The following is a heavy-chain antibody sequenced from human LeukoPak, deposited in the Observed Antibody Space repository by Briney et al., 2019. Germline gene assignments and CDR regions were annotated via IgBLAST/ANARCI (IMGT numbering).Heavy chain of an antibody. J-gene: IGHJ4*02. CDR3: ARDQRRDYGDYFDN. CDR2: IHYSGSS. Sequence: SETLSLTCSVSGDSISSYFWSWIRQSPGKGMEWIGYIHYSGSSSYNPSLTSRATISLDTSKNQFYLKLSSVTASDTAFYYCARDQRRDYGDYFDNWGQGTLVTVSS. V-gene: IGHV4-59*01. CDR1: GDSISSYF. D-gene: IGHD3-16*01.